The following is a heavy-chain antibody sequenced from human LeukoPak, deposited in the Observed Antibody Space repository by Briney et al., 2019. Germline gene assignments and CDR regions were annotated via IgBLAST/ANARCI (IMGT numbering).Heavy chain of an antibody. D-gene: IGHD6-13*01. CDR1: GYSFTDYY. CDR3: ASGLNSRSSSC. CDR2: INPETGGT. Sequence: ASVKVSCKASGYSFTDYYTHWVRQAPGQGLEWMGSINPETGGTNYARKFQGRVTMTTDTTISTAYMQLSRLRSDDTAVYYCASGLNSRSSSCWGQGTRVTVSS. J-gene: IGHJ4*02. V-gene: IGHV1-2*02.